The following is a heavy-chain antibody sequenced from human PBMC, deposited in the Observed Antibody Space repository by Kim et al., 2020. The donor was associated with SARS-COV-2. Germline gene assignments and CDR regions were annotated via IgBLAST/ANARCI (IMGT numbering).Heavy chain of an antibody. J-gene: IGHJ4*02. CDR1: GGSITNYY. V-gene: IGHV4-59*01. CDR3: ARSPGTVHCRVLGR. CDR2: FSYTGRA. Sequence: SETLSLTCSVSGGSITNYYWNWIRQPPGKALEWIGCFSYTGRADYNPSLANRVSISADTSKNQLSLKLNSVTAADPAVYYCARSPGTVHCRVLGRWGQGIPVTASA. D-gene: IGHD3-10*01.